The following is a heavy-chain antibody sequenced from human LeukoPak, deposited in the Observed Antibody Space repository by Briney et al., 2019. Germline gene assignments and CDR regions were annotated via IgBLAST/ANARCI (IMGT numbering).Heavy chain of an antibody. CDR3: ARESPPNWFDP. J-gene: IGHJ5*02. CDR2: INPNGGTT. Sequence: GASVKVSCKASGYTFITYYIHWVRQAPGQGLEWMGIINPNGGTTSHAQKFQGRVTMTRDTSTSTVYMELSSLRSDDTAMYYCARESPPNWFDPWGQGTLVTVSS. V-gene: IGHV1-46*01. CDR1: GYTFITYY.